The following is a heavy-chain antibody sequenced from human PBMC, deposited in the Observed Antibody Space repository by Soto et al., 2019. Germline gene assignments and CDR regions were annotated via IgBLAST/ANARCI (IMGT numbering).Heavy chain of an antibody. CDR3: ARGPSSLTRFDY. D-gene: IGHD2-2*01. V-gene: IGHV3-30-3*01. CDR1: GFTFSSYA. Sequence: GGSLRLSCAASGFTFSSYAMKWVRQAPGKGLEWVAVISFDGSNKYYADFVKGRFTISRDNSKNTLYLQMNSLRAEDTAVYFCARGPSSLTRFDYWGQGTLVTVSS. J-gene: IGHJ4*02. CDR2: ISFDGSNK.